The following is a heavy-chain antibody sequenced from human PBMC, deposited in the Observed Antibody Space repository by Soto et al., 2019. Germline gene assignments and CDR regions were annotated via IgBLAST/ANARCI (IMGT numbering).Heavy chain of an antibody. CDR3: ARQGSWSGVLDV. J-gene: IGHJ6*02. CDR2: IYPSDSDT. Sequence: PWESLTISCRFSGYTFTVYWIGWVRQMPGKGLEWMGIIYPSDSDTRYSPSFQGQVTISADKSISTAYLQWSSLKASDTAMYYCARQGSWSGVLDVWGQGTTVTVSS. V-gene: IGHV5-51*01. CDR1: GYTFTVYW. D-gene: IGHD6-13*01.